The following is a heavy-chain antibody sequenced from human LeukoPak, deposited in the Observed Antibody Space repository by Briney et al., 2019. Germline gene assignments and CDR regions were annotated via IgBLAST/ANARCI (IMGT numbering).Heavy chain of an antibody. J-gene: IGHJ4*02. CDR3: ARDPGQYYDILTGYYTPYYFDN. V-gene: IGHV1-18*01. CDR2: ISTYNGDT. Sequence: ASVKVSCKASGYTFTSYGISWVRQAPGQGLEWMGWISTYNGDTDYAQKLQGRVTMTTDTSTSTAYMELRSMRSDDTAVYYCARDPGQYYDILTGYYTPYYFDNWGQGTLVTVSS. CDR1: GYTFTSYG. D-gene: IGHD3-9*01.